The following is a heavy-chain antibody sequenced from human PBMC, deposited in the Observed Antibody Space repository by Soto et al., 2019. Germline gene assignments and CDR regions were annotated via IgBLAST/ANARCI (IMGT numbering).Heavy chain of an antibody. CDR3: ARGVLPISSTSWFDP. CDR1: GFPFSTSN. D-gene: IGHD3-16*01. J-gene: IGHJ5*02. CDR2: ISRSSTYI. Sequence: EVQLVESGGGLVNPGGSLRLSCVVSGFPFSTSNMNWVRQAPGKGLEWVSFISRSSTYIYYADSVKGRFTISRDDADNSLFLQMNVLRAEDTAVYYCARGVLPISSTSWFDPWGQGTLVTVSS. V-gene: IGHV3-21*01.